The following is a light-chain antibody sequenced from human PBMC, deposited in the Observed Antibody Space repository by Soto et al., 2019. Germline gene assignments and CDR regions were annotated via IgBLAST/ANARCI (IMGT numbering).Light chain of an antibody. V-gene: IGLV1-40*01. CDR1: SSNIGAGYD. CDR3: QSYDSSLSAVV. CDR2: GST. Sequence: SALTQPASVSGSLGQSITISCTGSSSNIGAGYDVHWYQQFPGTAPKLLLYGSTNRPSGVPDRFSGSKSGTSASLAIAGLQTEDEADYYCQSYDSSLSAVVFGGGTKLTVL. J-gene: IGLJ2*01.